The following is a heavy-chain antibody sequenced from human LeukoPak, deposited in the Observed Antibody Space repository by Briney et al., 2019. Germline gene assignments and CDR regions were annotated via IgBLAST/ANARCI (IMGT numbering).Heavy chain of an antibody. J-gene: IGHJ3*02. D-gene: IGHD5-18*01. CDR3: ARLRRSHVDTAMVLAFDI. CDR1: GGSISSGGYY. CDR2: IYYSGST. V-gene: IGHV4-31*03. Sequence: KPSETLSLTCTVSGGSISSGGYYWSWIRQHPGKGLEWIGYIYYSGSTYYNPSLKSRVTISVDTSKNQFSLKLSSVTAADTAVYYCARLRRSHVDTAMVLAFDIWGQGTMVTVSS.